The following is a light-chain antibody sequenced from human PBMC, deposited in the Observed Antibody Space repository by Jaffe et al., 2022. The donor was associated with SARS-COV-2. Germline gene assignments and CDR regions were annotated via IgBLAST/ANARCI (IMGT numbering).Light chain of an antibody. CDR3: QQYNNWPPYS. Sequence: EIVMTQSPATLAVSPGERATLSCRASQSVSSDLAWYQHKPGLAPRLLIYGASTRATGIPARFSGSGSGTEFTLTISSLQSEDFAVYYCQQYNNWPPYSFGQGTKLEIK. J-gene: IGKJ2*03. CDR1: QSVSSD. CDR2: GAS. V-gene: IGKV3D-15*01.